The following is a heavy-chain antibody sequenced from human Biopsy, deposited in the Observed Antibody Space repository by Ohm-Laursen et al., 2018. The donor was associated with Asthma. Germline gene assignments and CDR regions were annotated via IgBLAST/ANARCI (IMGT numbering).Heavy chain of an antibody. Sequence: SLRLSCTAFGFTFSNYGMHWVRQAPGKGLDWVAVISFDGSNKNYTDSMKGRFTISRDNSRNTLHLQMNSLRAEDTAVYYCAKDVFPGWELRRGPDYWGQGTLVTVSS. CDR1: GFTFSNYG. CDR3: AKDVFPGWELRRGPDY. D-gene: IGHD1-26*01. J-gene: IGHJ4*02. V-gene: IGHV3-30*18. CDR2: ISFDGSNK.